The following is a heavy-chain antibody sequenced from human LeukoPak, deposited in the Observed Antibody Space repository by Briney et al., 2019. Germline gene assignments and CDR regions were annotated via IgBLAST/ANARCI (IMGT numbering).Heavy chain of an antibody. CDR1: GFTFSSYG. CDR2: ISYDGSNK. J-gene: IGHJ6*02. CDR3: AKPIPHSSSWFARASYYYYGMDV. V-gene: IGHV3-30*18. D-gene: IGHD6-13*01. Sequence: PGRSLRLSCAASGFTFSSYGMHWVRQAPGKGLEWVAVISYDGSNKYYADSVKGRFTISRDNSKNTLYLQMNSLRAEDTAVYYCAKPIPHSSSWFARASYYYYGMDVWGQGTTVTVSS.